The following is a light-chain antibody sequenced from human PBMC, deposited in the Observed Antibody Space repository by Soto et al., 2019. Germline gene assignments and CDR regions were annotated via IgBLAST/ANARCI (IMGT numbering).Light chain of an antibody. CDR3: LQDYSYPRT. V-gene: IGKV1-6*01. J-gene: IGKJ1*01. Sequence: AIQMTQSPSSLSASVGDRVTITCRASQDIRNALGWYQQKPGKAPKLLIYTASSLQSGVPSRFSGSGSGTDFTLTISSLQPEDFATYYCLQDYSYPRTFGQGTKVEIK. CDR2: TAS. CDR1: QDIRNA.